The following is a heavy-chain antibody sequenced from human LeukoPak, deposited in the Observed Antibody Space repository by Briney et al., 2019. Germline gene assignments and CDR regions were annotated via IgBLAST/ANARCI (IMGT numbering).Heavy chain of an antibody. CDR3: ARVYYDFWSGYYTGRYYYMDV. CDR1: GGTFSSYA. Sequence: SVKVSCKASGGTFSSYAISWVRQAPGQGLEWMGGIIPIFGTANYAQKFQGRVTITADESTSTAYMELSSLRSEDTAVYYCARVYYDFWSGYYTGRYYYMDVWGKGTTVTVSS. J-gene: IGHJ6*03. V-gene: IGHV1-69*13. CDR2: IIPIFGTA. D-gene: IGHD3-3*01.